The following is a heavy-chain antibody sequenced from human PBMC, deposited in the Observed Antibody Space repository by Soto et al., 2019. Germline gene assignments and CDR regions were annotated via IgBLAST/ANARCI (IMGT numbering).Heavy chain of an antibody. CDR3: ARVATIFGVVINDHYYEMDG. Sequence: QVQLVESGGGLVQPGRSLRLSCAASGFTFTSYAIHWVRQAPGKGLEWVAYTSYDGTNKYYADSVKGRLTISRDNSKNTVYLQVDSLRAEDTAVYYCARVATIFGVVINDHYYEMDGWGRGTPVPVSS. V-gene: IGHV3-30-3*01. CDR1: GFTFTSYA. D-gene: IGHD3-3*01. J-gene: IGHJ6*02. CDR2: TSYDGTNK.